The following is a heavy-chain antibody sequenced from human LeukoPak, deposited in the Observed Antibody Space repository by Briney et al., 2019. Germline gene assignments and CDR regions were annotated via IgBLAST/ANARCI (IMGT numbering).Heavy chain of an antibody. CDR3: ARLPGGVTTYYYYMDV. J-gene: IGHJ6*03. V-gene: IGHV5-51*01. CDR1: GYSFTSYW. D-gene: IGHD4-11*01. Sequence: GESLKISCKGSGYSFTSYWIGWVRQMPGKGLEWIGIIYPGDSDTRYSPSFQGQVTISADKSISTAYLQWSSLKASDTAMYYCARLPGGVTTYYYYMDVWGKGTTVTVSS. CDR2: IYPGDSDT.